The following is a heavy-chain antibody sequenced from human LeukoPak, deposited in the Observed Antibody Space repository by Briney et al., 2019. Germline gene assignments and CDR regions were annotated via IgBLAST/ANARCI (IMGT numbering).Heavy chain of an antibody. Sequence: ASVKVSCKASGYTFTSYGISWVRQAPGQGLEWMGWISAYNGNTNYAQKLQGRVTMTTDTSTSTAYMELRSLRSDDTAVYYCARDWDYDSSGLDAFDIWGQGTMVTVSS. CDR3: ARDWDYDSSGLDAFDI. J-gene: IGHJ3*02. V-gene: IGHV1-18*01. CDR2: ISAYNGNT. D-gene: IGHD3-22*01. CDR1: GYTFTSYG.